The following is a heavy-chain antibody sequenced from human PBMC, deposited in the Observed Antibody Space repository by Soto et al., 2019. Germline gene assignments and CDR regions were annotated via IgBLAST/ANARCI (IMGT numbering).Heavy chain of an antibody. J-gene: IGHJ6*02. CDR3: ARDYYDSSGYYNRRDGMDV. CDR1: GGAFSSYA. CDR2: ISAYNGNT. Sequence: ASVKVSCKASGGAFSSYAISWVRQAPGQGLEWMGWISAYNGNTNYAQKLQGRVTMTTDTSTSTAYMELRSLRSDDTAVYYCARDYYDSSGYYNRRDGMDVWGQGTTVTVSS. V-gene: IGHV1-18*01. D-gene: IGHD3-22*01.